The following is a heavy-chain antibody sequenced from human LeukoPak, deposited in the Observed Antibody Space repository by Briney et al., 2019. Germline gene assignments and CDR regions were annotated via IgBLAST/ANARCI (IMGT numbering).Heavy chain of an antibody. CDR2: IRSKAYGGTT. J-gene: IGHJ4*02. Sequence: PGGSLRLSCTGSGFTFGDYAMSWFRQAPGKGLEWVGFIRSKAYGGTTEYAASVKGRLTISRDDSKSVAYLQMNSLKTEDTAVYYCTRDPLGITFFDYWGQGTVVTVSS. CDR3: TRDPLGITFFDY. D-gene: IGHD3-10*01. CDR1: GFTFGDYA. V-gene: IGHV3-49*03.